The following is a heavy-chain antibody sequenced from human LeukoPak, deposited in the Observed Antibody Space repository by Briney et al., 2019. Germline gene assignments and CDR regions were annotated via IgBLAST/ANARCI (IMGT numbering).Heavy chain of an antibody. V-gene: IGHV4-34*01. CDR2: INHSGST. J-gene: IGHJ4*02. D-gene: IGHD3-3*01. Sequence: KASETLSLTCAVYGGSFSGYYWSWIRQPPGKGLEWIGEINHSGSTNYNPSLKSRVTTSVDTSKNQFSLKLSSVTAADTAVYYCARGQGEVLRFLEWLFHYFDYWGQGTLVTVSS. CDR3: ARGQGEVLRFLEWLFHYFDY. CDR1: GGSFSGYY.